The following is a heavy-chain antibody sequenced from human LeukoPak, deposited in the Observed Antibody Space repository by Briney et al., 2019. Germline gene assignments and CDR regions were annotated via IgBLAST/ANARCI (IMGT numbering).Heavy chain of an antibody. CDR3: AKDPFDNWYGDYFDY. CDR2: IYSGGTT. D-gene: IGHD1-1*01. Sequence: TGGSLRLSCAASGFTVSNSHMSWVRQAPGKGLEWVSVIYSGGTTFYADSVKGRFTISRDNSKNTLFLQMNSLRVEDTAVYYCAKDPFDNWYGDYFDYWGQGTLVTVSS. J-gene: IGHJ4*02. CDR1: GFTVSNSH. V-gene: IGHV3-66*01.